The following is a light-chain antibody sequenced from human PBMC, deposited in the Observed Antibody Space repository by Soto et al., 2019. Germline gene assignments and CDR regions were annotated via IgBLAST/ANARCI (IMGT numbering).Light chain of an antibody. CDR3: SSYTSTSTPSYV. Sequence: SALTQPASVSGSPGQSITISCTGTSSDVGGYHYVSWYQHHPGKAPKLMLYEVSNRPSGVSNRFSGAKSGNTASLTISGLQAEDEADYYCSSYTSTSTPSYVFGTWTKVTVL. V-gene: IGLV2-14*01. CDR1: SSDVGGYHY. CDR2: EVS. J-gene: IGLJ1*01.